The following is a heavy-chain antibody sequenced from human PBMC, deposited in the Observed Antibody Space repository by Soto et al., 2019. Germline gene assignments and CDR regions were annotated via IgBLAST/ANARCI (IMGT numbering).Heavy chain of an antibody. J-gene: IGHJ6*02. CDR2: INSRGSTI. D-gene: IGHD1-26*01. V-gene: IGHV3-48*03. CDR3: ARREYYYGMDV. Sequence: GGSLRLSCAASGITLSTYEINWVRQAPGKGLEWVSYINSRGSTIYYTDSVKGRFAISRDNAKNSLYLQMNSLRAEDTAVYYCARREYYYGMDVWGQGTTVTVSS. CDR1: GITLSTYE.